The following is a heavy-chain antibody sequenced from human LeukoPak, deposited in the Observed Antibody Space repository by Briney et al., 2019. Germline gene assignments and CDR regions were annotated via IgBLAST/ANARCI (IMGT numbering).Heavy chain of an antibody. CDR2: IYYSGST. D-gene: IGHD5-12*01. CDR3: ARQPHLRGYSGYDFYPNWFDP. Sequence: SETLCLTCTVSGGSISGSSYYWGWIRQPPGKGLAWIGSIYYSGSTYYNPSLKSRVTISVHTSKNQFSLKLSSVTAADTAVYYCARQPHLRGYSGYDFYPNWFDPWGQGTLVIVSS. CDR1: GGSISGSSYY. J-gene: IGHJ5*02. V-gene: IGHV4-39*01.